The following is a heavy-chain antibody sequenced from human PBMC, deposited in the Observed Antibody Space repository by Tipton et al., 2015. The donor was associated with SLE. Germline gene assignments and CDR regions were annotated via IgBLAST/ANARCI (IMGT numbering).Heavy chain of an antibody. V-gene: IGHV3-7*01. J-gene: IGHJ5*01. CDR1: GFTFSKAW. Sequence: SLRLSCAASGFTFSKAWMSWVRQAPGKGLEWVAHIKGDGSEKNYVDSVKGRFTISRDNARNSLYLQMNSLRDEDTALYYCARTNWLDSWGQGTLVTVSS. CDR3: ARTNWLDS. CDR2: IKGDGSEK.